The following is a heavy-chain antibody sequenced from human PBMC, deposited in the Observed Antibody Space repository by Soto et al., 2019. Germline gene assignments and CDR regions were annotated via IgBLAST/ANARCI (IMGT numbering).Heavy chain of an antibody. V-gene: IGHV3-23*01. CDR1: GFTFSDYA. J-gene: IGHJ4*02. CDR3: AKRAPSYYFDY. CDR2: INSYSNT. Sequence: GGSLRLSCAASGFTFSDYAMSWVRQAPGKGLEWVSSINSYSNTFYADSVKGRFTISRDNSKDTLFLQMNSLRAEDTGVYYCAKRAPSYYFDYWGQGTLVTVSS.